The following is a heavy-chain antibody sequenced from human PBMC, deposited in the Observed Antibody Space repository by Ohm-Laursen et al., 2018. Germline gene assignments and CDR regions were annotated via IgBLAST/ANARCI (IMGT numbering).Heavy chain of an antibody. J-gene: IGHJ4*02. CDR2: SGSDGST. V-gene: IGHV3-23*01. CDR3: AKDSYDSSGYCFDY. D-gene: IGHD3-22*01. CDR1: GFTFSSYA. Sequence: GSLRLSCAATGFTFSSYAMSWVRQAPGKGPEWVPGSGSDGSTYYADSVKGRFTISRDNSKNTLYLQMNSLRAEDTAVYYCAKDSYDSSGYCFDYWGQGTLVTVSS.